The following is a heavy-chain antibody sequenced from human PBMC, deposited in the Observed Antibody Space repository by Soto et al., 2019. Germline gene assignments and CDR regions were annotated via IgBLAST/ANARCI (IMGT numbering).Heavy chain of an antibody. V-gene: IGHV1-46*01. CDR1: GYTFTSYY. J-gene: IGHJ6*02. CDR3: ASCTIFGVVNYYYYYGMDV. Sequence: GASVKVSCKASGYTFTSYYLHWVRQAPGQGLEWMGIINPSGGSTSYAQKFQGRVTMTRDTSTSTVYTELSSLRSEDTAVYYCASCTIFGVVNYYYYYGMDVWGQGTTVTVSS. D-gene: IGHD3-3*01. CDR2: INPSGGST.